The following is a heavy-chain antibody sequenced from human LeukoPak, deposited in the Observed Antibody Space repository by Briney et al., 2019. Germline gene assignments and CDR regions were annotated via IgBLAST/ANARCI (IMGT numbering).Heavy chain of an antibody. CDR2: INSDGSST. Sequence: GGPLRLSCAASGFTFSSYWMHWVRQAPGKGLVWVSRINSDGSSTSYADSVKGRFTISRDNAKNTLYLQMNSLRAEDTAVYYCARRSTVTTDHYYYYYMDVWGQGTLVTVSS. CDR1: GFTFSSYW. V-gene: IGHV3-74*01. D-gene: IGHD4-11*01. CDR3: ARRSTVTTDHYYYYYMDV. J-gene: IGHJ6*03.